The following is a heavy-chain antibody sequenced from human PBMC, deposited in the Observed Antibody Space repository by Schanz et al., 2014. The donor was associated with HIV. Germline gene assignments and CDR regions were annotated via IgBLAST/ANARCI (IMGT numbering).Heavy chain of an antibody. Sequence: QVQLVESGGGVVQPGRSLKLSCAASGFTFSNYGIHWVRQAPGKGLEWVAVLAYDGINKYFADSVKGRFTISRDKSKNTLYLQMNSLRAEDTAVYYCAKFGRLLGNFDDWGQGTLVTVSS. CDR1: GFTFSNYG. V-gene: IGHV3-30*18. J-gene: IGHJ4*02. CDR2: LAYDGINK. CDR3: AKFGRLLGNFDD. D-gene: IGHD2-15*01.